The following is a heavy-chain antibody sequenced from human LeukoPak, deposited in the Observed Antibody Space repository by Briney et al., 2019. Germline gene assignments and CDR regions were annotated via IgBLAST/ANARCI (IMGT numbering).Heavy chain of an antibody. CDR3: AKVAHPAYCGGDCYPGGFQY. J-gene: IGHJ1*01. Sequence: GGSLRLSCAASGFTFSSYGMHWVRQAPGKGLQWVAFIRYDGSNKYYADSVKGRFTISRDNSKNTLYLQMNSLRVEDTAVYYCAKVAHPAYCGGDCYPGGFQYWGQGTLVTVSS. CDR1: GFTFSSYG. D-gene: IGHD2-21*02. CDR2: IRYDGSNK. V-gene: IGHV3-30*02.